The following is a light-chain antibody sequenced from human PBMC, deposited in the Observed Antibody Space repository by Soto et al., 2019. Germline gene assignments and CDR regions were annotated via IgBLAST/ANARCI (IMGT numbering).Light chain of an antibody. CDR3: QQRSNWLT. J-gene: IGKJ4*01. CDR2: DAS. Sequence: EIVLTQSPGTLSLSPGERATLSCRASQSVRGYLAWYQQKPGQAPRLLIYDASNRATGIPARFSGSGSGTDFTLTISSLEPEDFAVYYCQQRSNWLTFGGGTKVDIK. V-gene: IGKV3-11*01. CDR1: QSVRGY.